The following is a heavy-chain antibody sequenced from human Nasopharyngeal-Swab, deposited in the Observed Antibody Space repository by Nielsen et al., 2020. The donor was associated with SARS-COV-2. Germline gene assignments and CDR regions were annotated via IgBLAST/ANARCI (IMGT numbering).Heavy chain of an antibody. J-gene: IGHJ4*02. D-gene: IGHD6-13*01. CDR1: GFTFDDYD. V-gene: IGHV3-20*04. Sequence: GESLKISCAASGFTFDDYDMSWVRQRPGKGLEWVSAINWNGGSTGYADFVTGRFTISRDNAKNSLYLQMNNLSAEDTALYYCARDFDYCSTWPLGYWGQGTLVTVSS. CDR2: INWNGGST. CDR3: ARDFDYCSTWPLGY.